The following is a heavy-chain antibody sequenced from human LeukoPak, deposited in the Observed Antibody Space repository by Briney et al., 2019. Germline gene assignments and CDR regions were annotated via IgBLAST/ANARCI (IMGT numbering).Heavy chain of an antibody. CDR1: GGSISSYY. CDR2: IYTSGST. CDR3: ARDLLVVTNWYFDL. J-gene: IGHJ2*01. Sequence: PSETLSLTCTVSGGSISSYYWSWIRQPAGKGLEWIGRIYTSGSTNYNPSLKSRFTMSVDTSKNQFSLKLSSVTAADTAVYYCARDLLVVTNWYFDLWGRGTLVTVSS. D-gene: IGHD4-23*01. V-gene: IGHV4-4*07.